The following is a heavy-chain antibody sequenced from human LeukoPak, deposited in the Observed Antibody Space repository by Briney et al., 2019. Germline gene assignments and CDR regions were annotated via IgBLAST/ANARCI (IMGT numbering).Heavy chain of an antibody. D-gene: IGHD4-23*01. CDR2: IYYSGST. CDR1: GGSISSYY. V-gene: IGHV4-59*08. CDR3: ARRSERWYYFDY. Sequence: PSETLSLTCTVSGGSISSYYWSWIRQPPGKGLEWIGYIYYSGSTNYNPSLKSRVTISVDPSKNQFSLKLSSVTAADTAVYYCARRSERWYYFDYWGQGTLVTVSS. J-gene: IGHJ4*02.